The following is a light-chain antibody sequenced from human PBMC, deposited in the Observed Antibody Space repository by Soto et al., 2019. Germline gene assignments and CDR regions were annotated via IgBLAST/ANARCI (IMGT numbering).Light chain of an antibody. V-gene: IGKV1-5*03. CDR1: QSISSW. J-gene: IGKJ3*01. CDR3: QPYNSYPLT. CDR2: KAS. Sequence: DIQMNQSPSTLSASVGDRVTITCRASQSISSWLAWYQRKPGKAPKLLIYKASSLESGVPSRFSGSGSGTEFTLTISSLQPDDSATYYCQPYNSYPLTFGPGTKVDI.